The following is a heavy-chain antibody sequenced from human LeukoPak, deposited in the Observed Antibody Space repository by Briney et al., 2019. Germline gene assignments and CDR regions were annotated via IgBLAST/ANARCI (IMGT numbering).Heavy chain of an antibody. CDR1: GYTFTGYY. J-gene: IGHJ5*02. D-gene: IGHD3-9*01. Sequence: ASVTVSCKASGYTFTGYYMHWVRQAPGQGLEWMGWINPNSGGTNYAQKFQGWVTMTRDTSISTAYMELSRLRSDDTAVYYCARGGILTGPIYRGRDWFDPWGQGTLVTVSS. CDR3: ARGGILTGPIYRGRDWFDP. CDR2: INPNSGGT. V-gene: IGHV1-2*04.